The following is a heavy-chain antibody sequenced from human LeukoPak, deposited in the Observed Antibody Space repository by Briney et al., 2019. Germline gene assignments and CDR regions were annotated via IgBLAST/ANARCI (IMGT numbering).Heavy chain of an antibody. V-gene: IGHV3-23*01. D-gene: IGHD1-26*01. Sequence: GGSLRLSCAASGFTFSNSAMSWVRQAPGKGLEWVSSVSTSSGSPYYADSVKGRFTISRDTSKNTLFLQTNSLRAEDTALYYCAKGGRGSYRFDYFDFWGQGTLVTVSS. CDR1: GFTFSNSA. CDR3: AKGGRGSYRFDYFDF. CDR2: VSTSSGSP. J-gene: IGHJ4*02.